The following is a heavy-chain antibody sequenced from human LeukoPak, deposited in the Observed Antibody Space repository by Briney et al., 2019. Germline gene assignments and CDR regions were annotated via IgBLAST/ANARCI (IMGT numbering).Heavy chain of an antibody. Sequence: GASVKVSCKASGYTVTSYGISWVRQAPGQGLEGMGWISAYNGNTNYAQKLQGRVTMTTDTSTSTAYMELRSLRSDDTAVYYCARDQDDIVVVPAALPFDYWGQGTLVTVSS. D-gene: IGHD2-2*01. V-gene: IGHV1-18*01. J-gene: IGHJ4*02. CDR1: GYTVTSYG. CDR3: ARDQDDIVVVPAALPFDY. CDR2: ISAYNGNT.